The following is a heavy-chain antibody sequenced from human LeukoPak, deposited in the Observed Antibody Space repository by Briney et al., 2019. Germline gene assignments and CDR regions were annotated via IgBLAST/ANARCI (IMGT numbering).Heavy chain of an antibody. J-gene: IGHJ3*02. V-gene: IGHV1-69*13. CDR3: ARERPTVTTDYDTFDI. CDR2: IIPIFGTA. CDR1: GGTFSSYA. Sequence: EASVKVSCKASGGTFSSYAISWVRQAPGQGLEWMGGIIPIFGTANYAQKFQGRVTITADESTSTAYMELSSLRSEDTAVYYCARERPTVTTDYDTFDIWGQGTMVTVSS. D-gene: IGHD4-17*01.